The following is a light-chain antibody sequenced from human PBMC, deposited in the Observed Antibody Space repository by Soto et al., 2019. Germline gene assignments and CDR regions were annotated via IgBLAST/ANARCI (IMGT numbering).Light chain of an antibody. CDR2: EGN. V-gene: IGLV2-23*01. CDR3: CSYAPSRTLL. CDR1: SSDVGTYNL. J-gene: IGLJ2*01. Sequence: QSVLTQHASVSGSPGESITISCTGTSSDVGTYNLVTWYQQHPGRVPKLILYEGNNRPSGVSRRFSASKSGNTASLTISGLQAEDEADYFCCSYAPSRTLLFGGGTKLTVL.